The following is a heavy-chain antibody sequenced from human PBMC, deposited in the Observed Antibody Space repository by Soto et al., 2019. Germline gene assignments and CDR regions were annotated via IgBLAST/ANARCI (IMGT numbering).Heavy chain of an antibody. Sequence: TGGSLRLSCAASGFTFSSYWMHWVRQAPGKGLVWVSRINSDGSSTSYADSVKGRFTISRDNAKNTLYLQMNSLRAEDTAVYYCARGTPDSSSWYGYYYYGMDVWGQGTTVTVSS. D-gene: IGHD6-13*01. CDR3: ARGTPDSSSWYGYYYYGMDV. V-gene: IGHV3-74*01. CDR1: GFTFSSYW. J-gene: IGHJ6*02. CDR2: INSDGSST.